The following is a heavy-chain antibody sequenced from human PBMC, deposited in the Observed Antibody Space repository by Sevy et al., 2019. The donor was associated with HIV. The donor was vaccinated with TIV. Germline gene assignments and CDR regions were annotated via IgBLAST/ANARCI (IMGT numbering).Heavy chain of an antibody. V-gene: IGHV3-21*06. J-gene: IGHJ4*02. Sequence: GGSLRLSCAASGFTFNYHFMNWVRQLPGKGLEWVSYISSASSYINYSDSVKGRFTISRDNAKNLVFLEMNNLRPEDTAVYFCARVDYYGSLYYFDYWGQGTLVTVSS. CDR1: GFTFNYHF. D-gene: IGHD3-10*01. CDR2: ISSASSYI. CDR3: ARVDYYGSLYYFDY.